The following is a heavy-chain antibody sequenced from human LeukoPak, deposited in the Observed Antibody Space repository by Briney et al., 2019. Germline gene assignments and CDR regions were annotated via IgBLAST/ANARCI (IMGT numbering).Heavy chain of an antibody. CDR1: EYTFTSYY. CDR3: ARDNSSSSKDY. CDR2: INPSGGST. V-gene: IGHV1-46*01. D-gene: IGHD6-6*01. Sequence: ASVKVSCEASEYTFTSYYMHWVRQAPGQGLEWMGIINPSGGSTSYAQKFQGRVTMTRDMSTSTVYMELSSLRSEDTAVYYCARDNSSSSKDYWGQGTLVTVSS. J-gene: IGHJ4*02.